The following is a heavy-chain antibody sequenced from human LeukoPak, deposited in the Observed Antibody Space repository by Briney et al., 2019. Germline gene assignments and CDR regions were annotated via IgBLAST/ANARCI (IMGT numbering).Heavy chain of an antibody. V-gene: IGHV4-38-2*02. J-gene: IGHJ5*02. CDR2: IYPTGST. CDR1: GYSISSGYY. Sequence: SETLSLTCTVSGYSISSGYYWGWIRQPPGKGLEWIGNIYPTGSTYYNPSLKSRVTISVDTSKNQFSLTVGSVSAADTAVYYCARAYSSSWYWNWFDPWGQGTLVTVSS. CDR3: ARAYSSSWYWNWFDP. D-gene: IGHD6-13*01.